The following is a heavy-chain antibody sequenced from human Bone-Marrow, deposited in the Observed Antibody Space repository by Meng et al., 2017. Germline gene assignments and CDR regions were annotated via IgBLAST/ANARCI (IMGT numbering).Heavy chain of an antibody. CDR2: IRSKAYGGTT. V-gene: IGHV3-49*04. CDR3: TSRIVGAAGAFDI. D-gene: IGHD1-26*01. Sequence: GESLKISCTASGFTFGDYAMSWVRQAPGKGLEWVGFIRSKAYGGTTEYAASVKGRFIISRDDSKSIAYLQMNSLKTEDTAVYYCTSRIVGAAGAFDIWGQGTMVTVSS. J-gene: IGHJ3*02. CDR1: GFTFGDYA.